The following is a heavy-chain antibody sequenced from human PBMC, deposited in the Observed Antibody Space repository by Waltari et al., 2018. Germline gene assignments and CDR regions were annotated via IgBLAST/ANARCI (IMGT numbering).Heavy chain of an antibody. CDR1: GGSISSYY. J-gene: IGHJ3*02. CDR2: IYTRGST. Sequence: QVQLQESGPGLVKPSETLSLTCTVSGGSISSYYWSWIRQPAGTGLEWIGRIYTRGSTNYNRSLKSRVTMSVDTSKNQFSLKLSSVTAADTAVYYCARDRGGSYRDDAFDIWGQGTMVTVSS. D-gene: IGHD1-26*01. CDR3: ARDRGGSYRDDAFDI. V-gene: IGHV4-4*07.